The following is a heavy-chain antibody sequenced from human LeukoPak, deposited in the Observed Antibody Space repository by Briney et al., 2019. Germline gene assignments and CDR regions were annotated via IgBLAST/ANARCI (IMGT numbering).Heavy chain of an antibody. D-gene: IGHD5-24*01. Sequence: SETLSLTCTVSGGSIRSSYYYWGWIRQPPGKGLEWIGSIYDSGSTYYNPSLKSRVTISVDTSKNQFSLKLSSVTAADTAVYYCAREDDYKIDYWGQGALVTVSS. CDR2: IYDSGST. CDR3: AREDDYKIDY. CDR1: GGSIRSSYYY. V-gene: IGHV4-39*07. J-gene: IGHJ4*02.